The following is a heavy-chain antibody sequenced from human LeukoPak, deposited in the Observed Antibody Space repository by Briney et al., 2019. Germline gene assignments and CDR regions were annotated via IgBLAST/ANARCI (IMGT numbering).Heavy chain of an antibody. Sequence: QPGRSLRPSCPASGFTLSSYRMHGVRQAPGKGRVWVSRINSVGSSTSYADSVKGRFTISRDNAKNTLYLQMTSLRAEGTAVYYCARGEYSTYCMDVWGQGTTVTVSS. CDR3: ARGEYSTYCMDV. CDR2: INSVGSST. CDR1: GFTLSSYR. D-gene: IGHD6-6*01. J-gene: IGHJ6*02. V-gene: IGHV3-74*01.